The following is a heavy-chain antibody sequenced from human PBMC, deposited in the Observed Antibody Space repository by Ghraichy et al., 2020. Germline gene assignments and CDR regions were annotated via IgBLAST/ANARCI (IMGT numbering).Heavy chain of an antibody. CDR2: TYYRSKWYN. CDR1: GDSVSSNSAA. D-gene: IGHD6-19*01. J-gene: IGHJ5*02. V-gene: IGHV6-1*01. CDR3: ARGPAAPRSPSQYNWFDP. Sequence: SQTLSLTCAISGDSVSSNSAAWNWIRQSPSRGLEWLGRTYYRSKWYNDYAVSVKSRITINPDTSKNQFSLQLNSVTPEDTAVYYCARGPAAPRSPSQYNWFDPWGQGTLVTVSS.